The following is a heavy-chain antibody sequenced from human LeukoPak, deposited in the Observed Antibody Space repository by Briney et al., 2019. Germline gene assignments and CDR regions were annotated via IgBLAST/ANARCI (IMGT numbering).Heavy chain of an antibody. CDR3: ARDGRQLAHDY. V-gene: IGHV3-48*03. CDR2: ISTSGSTI. CDR1: GLTFSSYE. J-gene: IGHJ4*02. Sequence: PGGPLTLSCAPSGLTFSSYEMNGLRQSPGRGREWVSYISTSGSTIYYADSVKGRFTISRDNAKNSPYLQMHSLRAEDTAVYYCARDGRQLAHDYWGQGTLVTVSS. D-gene: IGHD6-13*01.